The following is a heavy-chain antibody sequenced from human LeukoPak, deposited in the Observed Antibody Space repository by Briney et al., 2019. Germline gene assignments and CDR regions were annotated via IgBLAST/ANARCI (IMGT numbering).Heavy chain of an antibody. J-gene: IGHJ4*02. CDR2: INHSGST. D-gene: IGHD1-1*01. V-gene: IGHV4-34*01. Sequence: SGTLSLTCAVYGGSFSGYYWRWIRQPPGKGLEWIGEINHSGSTNYNPSLKSRVTISVDTSKNQLSLKMSSVTAADTAVYYCTITTGTTLGLMDYWGQGTQVTVSS. CDR3: TITTGTTLGLMDY. CDR1: GGSFSGYY.